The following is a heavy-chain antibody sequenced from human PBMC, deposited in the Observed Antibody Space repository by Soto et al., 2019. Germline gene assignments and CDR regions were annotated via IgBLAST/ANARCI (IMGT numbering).Heavy chain of an antibody. CDR2: ISYDGSNK. Sequence: GGSLTLSCAASGVTFSSYAMHWVRQAPGKGLEWVAVISYDGSNKYYADSVKGRFTISRDNSKNTLYLQMNSLRAEDTAVYYCARPPDPGFNWFDPWGQGTLVTVSS. V-gene: IGHV3-30-3*01. CDR1: GVTFSSYA. J-gene: IGHJ5*02. CDR3: ARPPDPGFNWFDP.